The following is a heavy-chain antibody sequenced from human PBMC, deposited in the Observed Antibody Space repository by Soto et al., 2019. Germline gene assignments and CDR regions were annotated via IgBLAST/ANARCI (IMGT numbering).Heavy chain of an antibody. CDR3: ARGGWNPLGNWFDP. CDR1: GYTFTSYD. D-gene: IGHD1-1*01. Sequence: QVQLVQSGAEVKKPGASVKVSCKASGYTFTSYDINWVRQATGQGLEWMGWMNPNSGNTGYAQKFQGRVTMARNTSISTAYMELSSLRSEDTDVYYCARGGWNPLGNWFDPWGQGTLVTVSS. CDR2: MNPNSGNT. V-gene: IGHV1-8*01. J-gene: IGHJ5*02.